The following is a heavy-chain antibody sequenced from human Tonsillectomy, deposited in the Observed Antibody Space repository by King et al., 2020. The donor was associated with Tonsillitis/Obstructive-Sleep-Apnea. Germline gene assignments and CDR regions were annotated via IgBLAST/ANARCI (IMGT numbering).Heavy chain of an antibody. J-gene: IGHJ5*02. V-gene: IGHV3-49*05. D-gene: IGHD6-13*01. Sequence: VQLVESGGGLVKPGRSLRLSCTASGFTFGDYAMSWFRQAPGKGLEWVGFIRSKAYGGTTEYAASVKGRFTISRDDSKSIAYLQMNSLKTEDTAVYYCTTAIEGGAAAVYNWFDPWGQGTLVTVSS. CDR1: GFTFGDYA. CDR2: IRSKAYGGTT. CDR3: TTAIEGGAAAVYNWFDP.